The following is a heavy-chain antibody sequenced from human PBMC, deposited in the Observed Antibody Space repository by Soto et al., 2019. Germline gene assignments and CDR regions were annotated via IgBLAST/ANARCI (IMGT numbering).Heavy chain of an antibody. V-gene: IGHV3-30-3*01. Sequence: ESGGGVVQPGRSLRLSCAASGFTFSSYAMHWVRQAPGKGLAWVAVISYDGSNKYYADSVKGRFTISRDNSKNTLYLQMNSLRAEDTAVYYCARDPLRYFDWSGLDYWGQGTLFTVSS. J-gene: IGHJ4*02. CDR1: GFTFSSYA. D-gene: IGHD3-9*01. CDR2: ISYDGSNK. CDR3: ARDPLRYFDWSGLDY.